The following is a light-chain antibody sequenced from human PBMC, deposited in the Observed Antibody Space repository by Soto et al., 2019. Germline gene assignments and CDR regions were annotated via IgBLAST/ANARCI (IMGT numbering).Light chain of an antibody. CDR1: SAHSLFA. Sequence: QLVLTQSPSASASLGASVKLTCTLSSAHSLFAIAWHQQQPDKGPRFLMKLNNDGSRTKGDGIPDRFSGSSSGAERYLTISSLQSEDEADYYCQTWGSGIIFGGGTKLTVL. V-gene: IGLV4-69*01. CDR3: QTWGSGII. CDR2: LNNDGSR. J-gene: IGLJ2*01.